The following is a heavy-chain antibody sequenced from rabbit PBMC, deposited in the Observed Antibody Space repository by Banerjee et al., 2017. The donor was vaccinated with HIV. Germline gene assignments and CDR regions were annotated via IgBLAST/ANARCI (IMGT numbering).Heavy chain of an antibody. CDR1: GFSFSSTYY. CDR3: ARDRGYAGSSDYTYYGMDL. D-gene: IGHD8-1*01. Sequence: QSLEESGGDLVKPGASLTLTCTASGFSFSSTYYIHWVRQAPGKGLEWIARIDAGSSGDTYYASWAKGRFTISKTSSTTVTLQMTSLTAADTATYFCARDRGYAGSSDYTYYGMDLWGQGTLVTVS. CDR2: IDAGSSGDT. V-gene: IGHV1S40*01. J-gene: IGHJ6*01.